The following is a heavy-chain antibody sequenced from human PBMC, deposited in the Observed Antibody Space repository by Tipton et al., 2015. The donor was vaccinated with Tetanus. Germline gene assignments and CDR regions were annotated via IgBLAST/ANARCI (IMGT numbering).Heavy chain of an antibody. Sequence: QLVQSGAEVKKPGASVKVSCKASGYTFTGYYIYWVRQAPGQGLEWMGWIDPNSGGTVYAQKFQGRVTMTRDTSISTAYMELRSLRSDDTAVYYCARDRGDYIYYGMDVWGPGTTVSVS. CDR2: IDPNSGGT. D-gene: IGHD3-22*01. J-gene: IGHJ6*02. CDR1: GYTFTGYY. CDR3: ARDRGDYIYYGMDV. V-gene: IGHV1-2*02.